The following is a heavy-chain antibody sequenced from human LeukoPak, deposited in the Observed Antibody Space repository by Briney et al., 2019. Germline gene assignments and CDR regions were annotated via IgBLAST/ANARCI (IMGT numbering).Heavy chain of an antibody. CDR1: GGSFSGYY. CDR2: INHSGST. V-gene: IGHV4-34*01. D-gene: IGHD3-10*01. Sequence: PSVTLSLTCAVYGGSFSGYYWSWIRQPPGKGLEWIGEINHSGSTNYNPSLKSRVTISVDTSKNQFSLKLSSVTAADTAVYYCARLRRTYYYGSGSYGPFDYWGQGTLVTVSS. CDR3: ARLRRTYYYGSGSYGPFDY. J-gene: IGHJ4*02.